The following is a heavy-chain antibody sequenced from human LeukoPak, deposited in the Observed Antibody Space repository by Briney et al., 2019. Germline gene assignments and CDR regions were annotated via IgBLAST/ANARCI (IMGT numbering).Heavy chain of an antibody. D-gene: IGHD2-2*01. CDR2: IYYSGST. CDR1: GGSISSSSYY. Sequence: SETLSLTCTVAGGSISSSSYYWGWIRQPPGKGLEWIGSIYYSGSTYYNPSLKSRVTISVDTSKNQFSLKLSSVTAADTAVYYCARDSCSSTSCYYNWFDPWGQGTLVTVSS. J-gene: IGHJ5*02. CDR3: ARDSCSSTSCYYNWFDP. V-gene: IGHV4-39*07.